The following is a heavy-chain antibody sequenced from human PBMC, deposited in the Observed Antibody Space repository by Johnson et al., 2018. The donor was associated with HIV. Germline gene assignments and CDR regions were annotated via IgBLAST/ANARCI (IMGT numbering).Heavy chain of an antibody. CDR2: ISSSGSTI. CDR3: TTWGYGIWGAFDI. CDR1: GFTFSDYD. J-gene: IGHJ3*02. Sequence: QVQLVESGGGLVKPGGSLRLSCAASGFTFSDYDMSWIRQAPGKGLEWVSFISSSGSTIYYADSVKGRFTISRDNAKNSLYLQMNSLQTEDTAMYYCTTWGYGIWGAFDIWGQVTMVTVSS. D-gene: IGHD5-18*01. V-gene: IGHV3-11*01.